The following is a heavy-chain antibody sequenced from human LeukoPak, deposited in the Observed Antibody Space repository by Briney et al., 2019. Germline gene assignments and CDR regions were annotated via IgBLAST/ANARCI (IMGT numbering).Heavy chain of an antibody. D-gene: IGHD3-16*01. V-gene: IGHV3-23*01. J-gene: IGHJ4*02. CDR1: GFTFRPYD. CDR2: ISGSGRDI. CDR3: ARHTTVAGGRYFHY. Sequence: AGGSLRLSCAAFGFTFRPYDMSWVRQAPGKGPEWVAGISGSGRDIHYADSVRGRFTISSDTPKTTLYLQMNSLRAEDTAIYYCARHTTVAGGRYFHYWGQGTMVTVSS.